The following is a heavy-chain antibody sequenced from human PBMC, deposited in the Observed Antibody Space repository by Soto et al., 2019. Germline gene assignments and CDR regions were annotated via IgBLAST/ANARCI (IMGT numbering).Heavy chain of an antibody. V-gene: IGHV3-74*01. J-gene: IGHJ6*02. CDR1: GLPFSTYW. CDR3: ARDPGYDILTGYYDYYYGMDV. D-gene: IGHD3-9*01. Sequence: GGSLRPSCPPFGLPFSTYWMHWAGQAPGKGLVWVSRINSDGSSTSYADSVKGRFTISRDNAKNTLYLQMNSLRAEDTAVYYCARDPGYDILTGYYDYYYGMDVWGQGTTVTVSS. CDR2: INSDGSST.